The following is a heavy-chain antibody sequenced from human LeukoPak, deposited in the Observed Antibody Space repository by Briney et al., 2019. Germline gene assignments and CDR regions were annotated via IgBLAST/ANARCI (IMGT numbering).Heavy chain of an antibody. CDR3: ARQPKTYYDSSGSQYFDY. CDR1: GGSISSSSYY. Sequence: SETLSLTCTVSGGSISSSSYYWSWIRQPPGKGLEWIGSIYYSGSTYYNPSLKSRVTISVDTSKNQFSLKLSSVTAADTAVYYCARQPKTYYDSSGSQYFDYWGQGTLVTVSS. J-gene: IGHJ4*02. CDR2: IYYSGST. V-gene: IGHV4-39*01. D-gene: IGHD3-22*01.